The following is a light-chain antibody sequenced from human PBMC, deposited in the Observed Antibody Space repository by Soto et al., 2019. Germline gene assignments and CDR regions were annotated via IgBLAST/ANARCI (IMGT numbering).Light chain of an antibody. CDR2: GAS. Sequence: EIVLTQSPGTLSLSPGERATLSCRASQSVSSSYLAWYQQKPGQAPRLLSYGASSRATGIPDRFSGSGSGTYFTLTISSLEPEDCAVYYCQQYGSSPRTFGQGTTLEIK. CDR1: QSVSSSY. CDR3: QQYGSSPRT. J-gene: IGKJ2*01. V-gene: IGKV3-20*01.